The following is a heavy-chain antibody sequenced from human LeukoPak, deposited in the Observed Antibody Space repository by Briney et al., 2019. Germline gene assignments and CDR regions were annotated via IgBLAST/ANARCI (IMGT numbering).Heavy chain of an antibody. V-gene: IGHV3-23*01. D-gene: IGHD3-10*01. J-gene: IGHJ4*02. CDR3: AKGHYYGSGSLDY. CDR1: GFTLSSYA. CDR2: VDGGGGGT. Sequence: PGGSLRLSCAASGFTLSSYAMTWVRQAPGRGLEWVSSVDGGGGGTYYADSVKGRFTISRDNSKDTLYLQMNGLRAEDTAVYYCAKGHYYGSGSLDYWGQGTLVTVSS.